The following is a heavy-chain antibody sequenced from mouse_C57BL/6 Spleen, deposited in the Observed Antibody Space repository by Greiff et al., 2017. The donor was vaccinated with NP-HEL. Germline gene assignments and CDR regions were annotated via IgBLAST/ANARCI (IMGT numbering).Heavy chain of an antibody. CDR2: ISNLAYSI. CDR3: ARHDRGGAMDY. Sequence: EVHLVESGGGLVQPGGSLKLSCAASGFTFSDYGMAWVRQAPRKGPAWVAFISNLAYSISSADPVTGRFTISSENAKPTLYLDMSSLRSEDTAMYYCARHDRGGAMDYWGQGTSVTVSS. V-gene: IGHV5-15*01. CDR1: GFTFSDYG. J-gene: IGHJ4*01. D-gene: IGHD3-1*01.